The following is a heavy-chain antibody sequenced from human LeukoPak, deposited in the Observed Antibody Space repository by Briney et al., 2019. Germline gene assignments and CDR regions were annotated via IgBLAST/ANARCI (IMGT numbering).Heavy chain of an antibody. V-gene: IGHV4-59*01. Sequence: SETLSLTCTVSGGSISSYYWSWIRQPPGKGLEWIGYIYYSGSTNYNPSLKSRVTISVDTSKNQFSLKLSSVAAADTAVYYCARGGFGEGAFGIWGQGTMVTVSS. CDR1: GGSISSYY. D-gene: IGHD2-21*01. CDR3: ARGGFGEGAFGI. J-gene: IGHJ3*02. CDR2: IYYSGST.